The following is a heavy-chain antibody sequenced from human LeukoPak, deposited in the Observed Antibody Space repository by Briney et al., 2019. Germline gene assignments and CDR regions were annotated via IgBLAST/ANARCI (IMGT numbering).Heavy chain of an antibody. CDR3: ARDRFSSYSSSWPNYFDY. D-gene: IGHD6-13*01. CDR1: GFTFSSYA. J-gene: IGHJ4*02. CDR2: ISYDGSNK. V-gene: IGHV3-30*04. Sequence: GGSLRLSCAASGFTFSSYAMHWVRQAPGKGLEWVALISYDGSNKYYADSVKGRFTISRDNSKNTLYLQMNSLRAEDTAVYNCARDRFSSYSSSWPNYFDYWGQGTLVTVSS.